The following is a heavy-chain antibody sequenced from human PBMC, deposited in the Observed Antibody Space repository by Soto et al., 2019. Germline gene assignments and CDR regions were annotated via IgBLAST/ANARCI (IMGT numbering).Heavy chain of an antibody. Sequence: PGGSLRLSCSASGFTFRNYGMHWVRQAPGKGLEWVAGFPNDGRKISYAASVRGRFTISRDNSKNTLYLQMNSLRAEDTAVYYCAKGFTPLMYYYYYGMDVWGQGTTVTVSS. CDR3: AKGFTPLMYYYYYGMDV. CDR2: FPNDGRKI. D-gene: IGHD3-16*01. J-gene: IGHJ6*02. V-gene: IGHV3-30*18. CDR1: GFTFRNYG.